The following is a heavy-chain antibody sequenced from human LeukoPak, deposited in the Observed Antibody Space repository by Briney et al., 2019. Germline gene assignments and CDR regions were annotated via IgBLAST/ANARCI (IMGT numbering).Heavy chain of an antibody. J-gene: IGHJ3*02. CDR2: IYYSGST. D-gene: IGHD3-10*01. Sequence: KPSETLSLTCTVSGGSISSYYWSWIRQPPGKGLEWMGNIYYSGSTNYNSSLKSRVTISVDTSKNQISLKLSSVTAADTAVYYCASGTALWFGELLYGEAFDIWGQGTMVTVSS. V-gene: IGHV4-59*01. CDR1: GGSISSYY. CDR3: ASGTALWFGELLYGEAFDI.